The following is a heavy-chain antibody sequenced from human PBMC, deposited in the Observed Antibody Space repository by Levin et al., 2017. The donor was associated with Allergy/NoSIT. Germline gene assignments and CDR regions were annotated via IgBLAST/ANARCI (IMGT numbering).Heavy chain of an antibody. CDR1: GYTFTSYG. D-gene: IGHD3-10*01. CDR3: ARGGKYYYGSGSYYNGGFHY. CDR2: ISAYNGNT. V-gene: IGHV1-18*01. Sequence: VASVKVSCKASGYTFTSYGISWVRQAPGQGLEWMGWISAYNGNTNYAQKLQGRVTMTTDTSTSTAYMELRSLRSDDTAVYYCARGGKYYYGSGSYYNGGFHYWGQGTLVTVSS. J-gene: IGHJ4*02.